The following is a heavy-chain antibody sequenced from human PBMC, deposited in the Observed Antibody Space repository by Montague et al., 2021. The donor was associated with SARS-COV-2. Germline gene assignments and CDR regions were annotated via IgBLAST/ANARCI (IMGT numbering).Heavy chain of an antibody. V-gene: IGHV3-30-3*01. D-gene: IGHD3-9*01. J-gene: IGHJ4*02. CDR3: ASESYYDIPGY. Sequence: SLRLSCAASGFTFSSYAMHWVRQAPGKGLEWVAVISYDGSNKYYADSVKGRFTISRDNSKNTLYLQMNSLRAEDTAVYYCASESYYDIPGYWGQGTLVTGSS. CDR1: GFTFSSYA. CDR2: ISYDGSNK.